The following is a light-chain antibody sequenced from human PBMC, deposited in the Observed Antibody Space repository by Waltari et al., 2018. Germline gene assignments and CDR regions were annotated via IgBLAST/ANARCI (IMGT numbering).Light chain of an antibody. J-gene: IGLJ2*01. CDR3: CSFAGSHTEI. V-gene: IGLV2-11*01. CDR1: IYY. CDR2: YDN. Sequence: QSALTQPRSVSGSPGQSVTISCPKPIYYVSWYQQHPGKAPKLIIYYDNKRPSGVPDRFSGSKSGNTASLTISGLQTEDEADYYCCSFAGSHTEIFDGGTKLTVL.